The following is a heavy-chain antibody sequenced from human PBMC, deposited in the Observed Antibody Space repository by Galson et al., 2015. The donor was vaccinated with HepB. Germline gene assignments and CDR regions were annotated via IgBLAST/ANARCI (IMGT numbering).Heavy chain of an antibody. Sequence: SLRLSCAASGFTSSNYAMCWVRQAPGKGLEWVSGISGIGRSTYYADSVKGRLTISRDNSKNTVYLQMNSLRVEDTAVYYCARHLGVATTRVPGDYWGQGTLVTVSS. V-gene: IGHV3-23*01. CDR3: ARHLGVATTRVPGDY. D-gene: IGHD5-12*01. CDR1: GFTSSNYA. J-gene: IGHJ4*02. CDR2: ISGIGRST.